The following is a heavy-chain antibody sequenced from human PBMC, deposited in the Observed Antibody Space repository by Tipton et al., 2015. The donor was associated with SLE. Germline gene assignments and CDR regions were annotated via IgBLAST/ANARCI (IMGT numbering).Heavy chain of an antibody. V-gene: IGHV3-30*04. CDR2: ISYDGSYK. CDR1: GFTFRIYA. D-gene: IGHD6-13*01. J-gene: IGHJ6*02. CDR3: AAQLVLYYYGMDV. Sequence: SLRLSCAASGFTFRIYAMHWVRQAPGKGLEWVATISYDGSYKYTADSVKGRFTISRDNSKNTLYLQMSSLRAEDTAVYYCAAQLVLYYYGMDVWGQGTTVTVSS.